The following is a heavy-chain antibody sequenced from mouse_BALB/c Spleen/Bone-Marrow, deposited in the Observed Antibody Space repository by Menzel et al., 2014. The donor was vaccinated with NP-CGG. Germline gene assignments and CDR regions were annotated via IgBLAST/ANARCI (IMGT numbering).Heavy chain of an antibody. CDR2: INNNGGST. CDR3: ARDHVVGY. J-gene: IGHJ3*01. V-gene: IGHV5-6-3*01. CDR1: GFTFXTYG. Sequence: EVKLVESGGGLVQPGGSLKLSCAASGFTFXTYGMSWVRQTPDKRLELVASINNNGGSTYYPDSVKDRFTISRDNAKNTLYLQMSSLKSEDTAMYYCARDHVVGYWGQGTLVTVSA.